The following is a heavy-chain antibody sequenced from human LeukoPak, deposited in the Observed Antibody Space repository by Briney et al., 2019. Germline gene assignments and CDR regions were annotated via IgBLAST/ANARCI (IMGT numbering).Heavy chain of an antibody. CDR1: GYSISSGYY. V-gene: IGHV4-38-2*02. CDR2: IYHSGST. Sequence: SETLSLTCTVSGYSISSGYYWGWIRQPPGKGLEWIGSIYHSGSTNYNPSLKSRVTISVDTSKNQFSLKLTSVTAADTAVYYCARTTEGGYTYGYFYYYYMDVWGKGTTVTISS. J-gene: IGHJ6*03. D-gene: IGHD5-18*01. CDR3: ARTTEGGYTYGYFYYYYMDV.